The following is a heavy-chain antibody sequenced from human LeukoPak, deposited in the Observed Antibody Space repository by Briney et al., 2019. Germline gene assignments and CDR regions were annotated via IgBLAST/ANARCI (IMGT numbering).Heavy chain of an antibody. J-gene: IGHJ6*02. CDR1: GGSISSYY. V-gene: IGHV4-4*07. Sequence: SETLSLTCTVSGGSISSYYWSWIRQPAGKGLEWIGRIYTSGSTNYNPSLKSRVTMSVDTSKNQFSLKLSSVTAADTAVYHCARDQRQWLVLAGVYYYYYGMDVWGQGTTVTVSS. D-gene: IGHD6-19*01. CDR2: IYTSGST. CDR3: ARDQRQWLVLAGVYYYYYGMDV.